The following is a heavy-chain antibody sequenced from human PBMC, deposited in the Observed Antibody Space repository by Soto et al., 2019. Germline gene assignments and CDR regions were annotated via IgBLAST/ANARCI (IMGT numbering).Heavy chain of an antibody. J-gene: IGHJ4*02. CDR1: GGSISSSSYY. CDR3: ARRGERSGSSYYFDY. Sequence: KPSETLSLTCTVSGGSISSSSYYWGWIRQPPGKGLEWIGSIYYSGSTYYNPSLKSQVTTSVDTSKNQFSLKLSSVTAADTAVYYCARRGERSGSSYYFDYWGQGTLVTVSS. V-gene: IGHV4-39*01. D-gene: IGHD3-10*01. CDR2: IYYSGST.